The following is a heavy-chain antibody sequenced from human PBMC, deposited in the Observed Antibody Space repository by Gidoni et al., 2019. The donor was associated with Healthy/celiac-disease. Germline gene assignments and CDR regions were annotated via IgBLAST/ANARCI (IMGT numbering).Heavy chain of an antibody. Sequence: EVQLVDSRGGLVQPGESLRLSCAASGFTVSSTYMSWVRQAPGKGVEWVSVIYSGGSTYYADSVKGRCTISGDNSKNTLYLQMNSLRAEDRAVYYCARVESWYSSRGSAAWFDPWGQGTLVTVSS. V-gene: IGHV3-66*01. D-gene: IGHD6-13*01. CDR3: ARVESWYSSRGSAAWFDP. CDR2: IYSGGST. J-gene: IGHJ5*02. CDR1: GFTVSSTY.